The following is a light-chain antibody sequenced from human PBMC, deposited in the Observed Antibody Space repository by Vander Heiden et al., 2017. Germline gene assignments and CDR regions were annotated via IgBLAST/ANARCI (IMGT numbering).Light chain of an antibody. V-gene: IGKV3-11*01. CDR3: QQRRNWPT. CDR2: DAS. Sequence: ATLSCRAGQGVISYLACYQKKPGQAPRLLNYDASNTAAGIPARFSGSGSGTDFPLTIRGLDPEDFAVYYCQQRRNWPTFGGGTKVEIK. CDR1: QGVISY. J-gene: IGKJ4*02.